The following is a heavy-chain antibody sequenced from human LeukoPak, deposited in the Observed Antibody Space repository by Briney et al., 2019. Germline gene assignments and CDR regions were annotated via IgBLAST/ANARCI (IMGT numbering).Heavy chain of an antibody. J-gene: IGHJ4*02. V-gene: IGHV3-30*04. D-gene: IGHD2-8*01. Sequence: GGSLRLSCTASGFTFSDHAMHWVRQAPGKGLEWVTVISYHARDQFYADSVKGRFTVSRDNSRNTLYLQMNSLRAEDSAVYYCAAQPCINGICYLDSWGQGTLVTVPS. CDR3: AAQPCINGICYLDS. CDR1: GFTFSDHA. CDR2: ISYHARDQ.